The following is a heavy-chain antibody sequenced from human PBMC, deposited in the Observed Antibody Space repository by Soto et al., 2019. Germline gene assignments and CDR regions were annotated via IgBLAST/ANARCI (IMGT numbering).Heavy chain of an antibody. CDR2: IYHSGST. CDR3: ARVPGP. Sequence: QLQLPESGSGLVKPSQTLSLTCAVSGGSISSGGYSWSWIRQPPGKGLEWIGYIYHSGSTYYNPSLKSRVTISVDRSKNQFSLKLNSVTAADTAVYYCARVPGPWGQGTLVTVSS. V-gene: IGHV4-30-2*01. CDR1: GGSISSGGYS. J-gene: IGHJ5*02.